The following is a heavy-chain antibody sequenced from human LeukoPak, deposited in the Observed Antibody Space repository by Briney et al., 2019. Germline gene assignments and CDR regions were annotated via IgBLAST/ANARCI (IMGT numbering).Heavy chain of an antibody. D-gene: IGHD2-2*01. CDR3: ARDEYCSSTSCSSVTFDI. CDR2: IYYSGST. CDR1: GGSLSSSSYY. V-gene: IGHV4-39*07. Sequence: PSETLSLTCTVSGGSLSSSSYYWGWIRQPPGKGLEWIGSIYYSGSTNYNPSLKSRVTISVDTSKNQFSLKLSSVTAADTAVYYCARDEYCSSTSCSSVTFDIWGQGTMVTVSS. J-gene: IGHJ3*02.